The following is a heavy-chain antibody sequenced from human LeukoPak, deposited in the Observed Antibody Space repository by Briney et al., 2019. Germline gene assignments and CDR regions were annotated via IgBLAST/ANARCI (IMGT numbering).Heavy chain of an antibody. CDR3: AREVWNSRDTSGPLDP. D-gene: IGHD6-19*01. CDR2: ISAYNGNT. CDR1: GYTFTSYG. Sequence: SAKVSCKASGYTFTSYGITWVRQAPGQGLEWMGWISAYNGNTNYAQAFQGRVTMTTETSTSTAYMELRSLKSDDTAVYYCAREVWNSRDTSGPLDPWGQGTLVIVSA. V-gene: IGHV1-18*01. J-gene: IGHJ5*02.